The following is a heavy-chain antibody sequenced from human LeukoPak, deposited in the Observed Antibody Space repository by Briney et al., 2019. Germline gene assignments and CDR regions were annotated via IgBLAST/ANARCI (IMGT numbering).Heavy chain of an antibody. Sequence: SVKVSCKASGYTFTSYGISWVRQAPGQGLEWMGWINAYNGNTNYAQKLQGRVTMTTDTSTSTAYMKLRSLRTDDTAVYYCARDSSVTTSLFDYWGQGTLVTVSS. CDR1: GYTFTSYG. V-gene: IGHV1-18*01. CDR3: ARDSSVTTSLFDY. J-gene: IGHJ4*02. CDR2: INAYNGNT. D-gene: IGHD4-17*01.